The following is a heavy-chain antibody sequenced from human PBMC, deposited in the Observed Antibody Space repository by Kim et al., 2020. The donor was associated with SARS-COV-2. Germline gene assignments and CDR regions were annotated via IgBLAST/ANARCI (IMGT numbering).Heavy chain of an antibody. CDR1: GYTFTSYG. CDR2: ISAYNGNT. Sequence: ASVKVSCKASGYTFTSYGISWVRQAPGQGLEWMGWISAYNGNTNYAQKLQGRVTMTTDTSTSTAYMELRSLRSDDTAVYYCARLSYYDFWSGYYHYYMDVWGKGTTVTVSS. V-gene: IGHV1-18*01. J-gene: IGHJ6*03. D-gene: IGHD3-3*01. CDR3: ARLSYYDFWSGYYHYYMDV.